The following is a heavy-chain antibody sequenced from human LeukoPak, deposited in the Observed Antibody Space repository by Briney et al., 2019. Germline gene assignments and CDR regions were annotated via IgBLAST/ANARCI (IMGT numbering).Heavy chain of an antibody. CDR2: INWNGGST. Sequence: GGSLRLSCAASGFTFSSYGMSWVRQAPGKRLEWVSGINWNGGSTGYADSVKGRFTISRDNAKNSLYLQMNSLRAEDTALYYCARDSVAGTDAFDIWGQGTMVTVSS. V-gene: IGHV3-20*04. CDR3: ARDSVAGTDAFDI. CDR1: GFTFSSYG. J-gene: IGHJ3*02. D-gene: IGHD6-19*01.